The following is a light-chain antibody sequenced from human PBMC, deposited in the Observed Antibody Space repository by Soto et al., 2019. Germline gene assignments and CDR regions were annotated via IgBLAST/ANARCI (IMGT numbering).Light chain of an antibody. V-gene: IGKV3-15*01. CDR1: QSVSSN. CDR2: DAS. J-gene: IGKJ3*01. CDR3: QQYNNWPFT. Sequence: VMTQSLATLSVSSGERATLSCRASQSVSSNLAWYQQKPGQAPRLLIYDASTRATGIPARFSGSGSGTEFTLTISSLQSEDFAVYYCQQYNNWPFTFGPGTKVDIK.